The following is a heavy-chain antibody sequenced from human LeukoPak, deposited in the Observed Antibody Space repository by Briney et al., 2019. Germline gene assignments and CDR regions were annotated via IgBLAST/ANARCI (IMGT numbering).Heavy chain of an antibody. Sequence: GGSLRLSCAASGFTFSTYWMHWVRQAPGKGLVWVSRINTDGSSTTYADSAKGRFTLSRDNARNTLFLQMNSLRAEDTAVYYCARDPKNNYFDYWGQGTLVTVSS. CDR2: INTDGSST. J-gene: IGHJ4*02. V-gene: IGHV3-74*01. CDR3: ARDPKNNYFDY. CDR1: GFTFSTYW.